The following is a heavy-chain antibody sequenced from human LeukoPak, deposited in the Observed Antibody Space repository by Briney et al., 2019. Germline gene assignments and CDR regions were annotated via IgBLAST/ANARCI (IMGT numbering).Heavy chain of an antibody. Sequence: ASVKVSCKASGYTFTSYDINWVRQTTGQGLEWMGWMNPNSGNTGYARKFQGRVTITGNTSITTAYMELSSLRSEDTAVYYCARRQYGSGSPLYYWGQGTLVTVSS. V-gene: IGHV1-8*03. D-gene: IGHD3-10*01. CDR1: GYTFTSYD. J-gene: IGHJ4*02. CDR2: MNPNSGNT. CDR3: ARRQYGSGSPLYY.